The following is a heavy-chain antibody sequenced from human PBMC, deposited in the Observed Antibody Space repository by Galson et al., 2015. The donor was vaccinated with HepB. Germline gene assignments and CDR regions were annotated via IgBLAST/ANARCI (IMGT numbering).Heavy chain of an antibody. CDR3: AKGGYYDFWSAYDS. V-gene: IGHV3-30*18. CDR1: GFTLNNYG. J-gene: IGHJ4*02. D-gene: IGHD3-3*01. Sequence: SLRLSCAASGFTLNNYGIHWVRQAPGKGLEWVAVISYDGTSKYYADSVEGRFTISRDNSKNTLYLQMNSLRPEDTAIYYCAKGGYYDFWSAYDSWGQGALVTVSS. CDR2: ISYDGTSK.